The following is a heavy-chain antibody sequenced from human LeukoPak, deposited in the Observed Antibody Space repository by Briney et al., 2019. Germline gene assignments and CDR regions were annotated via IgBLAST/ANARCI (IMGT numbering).Heavy chain of an antibody. D-gene: IGHD2-2*01. V-gene: IGHV4-34*01. CDR1: GGSFSGYY. CDR2: INHSGCT. CDR3: ARGRFPGYCSSTSCYRPKGDAFDI. Sequence: SETLSLTCAVYGGSFSGYYWSWIRQPPGKGLEWIGEINHSGCTNYNPSLKSRVTISVDTSKNQFSLKLSSVTAADTAVYYCARGRFPGYCSSTSCYRPKGDAFDIWGQGTMVTVSS. J-gene: IGHJ3*02.